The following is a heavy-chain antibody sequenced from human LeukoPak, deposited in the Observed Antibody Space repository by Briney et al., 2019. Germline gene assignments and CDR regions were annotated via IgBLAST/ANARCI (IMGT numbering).Heavy chain of an antibody. D-gene: IGHD1-26*01. J-gene: IGHJ5*02. CDR1: GSTFTSYA. Sequence: ASVKVSCTASGSTFTSYAMHWVRQAPGQRLEWMGWINAGNGNTKYSQKFQGRVTITRDTSASTAYMELSSLRSEDTAVYCCARVGRVGVTTWGQGTLVTVSS. V-gene: IGHV1-3*01. CDR2: INAGNGNT. CDR3: ARVGRVGVTT.